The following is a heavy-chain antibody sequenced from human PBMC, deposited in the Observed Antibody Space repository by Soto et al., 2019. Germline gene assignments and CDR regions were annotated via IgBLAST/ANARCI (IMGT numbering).Heavy chain of an antibody. D-gene: IGHD3-22*01. Sequence: QVQLVESGGGVVQPGRSLRLSCAASGFTFSSYAMHWVRQAPGKGLEWVAVISYDGSNKYYADSVKGRFTISRDNSKNTLYLQMNSLRAEDTAVYYCAGGGTMIVVGGAEYFQHWGQGTLVTVSS. CDR2: ISYDGSNK. CDR3: AGGGTMIVVGGAEYFQH. V-gene: IGHV3-30-3*01. J-gene: IGHJ1*01. CDR1: GFTFSSYA.